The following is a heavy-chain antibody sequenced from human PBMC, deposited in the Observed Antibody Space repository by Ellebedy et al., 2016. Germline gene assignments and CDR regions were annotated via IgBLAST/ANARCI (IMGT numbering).Heavy chain of an antibody. J-gene: IGHJ3*01. D-gene: IGHD6-19*01. V-gene: IGHV3-74*01. CDR3: VRGPYSSGHCDAFDV. CDR1: GFTFSSFW. CDR2: INSDGSST. Sequence: GGSLRLSXAASGFTFSSFWMHWVRQAPGKGLVWVSRINSDGSSTIYADSVKGRFTISRDNARNTLYLQLNSLRDDEAAIYYCVRGPYSSGHCDAFDVWGRGTMVTVSS.